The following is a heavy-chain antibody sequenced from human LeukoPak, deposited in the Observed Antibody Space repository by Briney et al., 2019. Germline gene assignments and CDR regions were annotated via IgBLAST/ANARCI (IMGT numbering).Heavy chain of an antibody. J-gene: IGHJ4*02. Sequence: GGSLRLSCVASGFTFNAFGMHWVRQAPGKGLEWVAFIRYDGNDKYYSGSVEGRFTISRDNAKNSLYLQMNSLRAEDTAVYYCARDPTSSREWELQAVDYWGQGTLVTVSS. V-gene: IGHV3-30*02. CDR3: ARDPTSSREWELQAVDY. CDR2: IRYDGNDK. D-gene: IGHD1-26*01. CDR1: GFTFNAFG.